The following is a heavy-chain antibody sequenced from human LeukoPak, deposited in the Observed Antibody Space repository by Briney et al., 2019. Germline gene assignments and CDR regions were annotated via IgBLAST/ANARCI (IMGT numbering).Heavy chain of an antibody. V-gene: IGHV3-23*01. Sequence: GGSLRLSCAASGFTFSSYAMSWVRQAPGKGLEWVSAISGSGGSTYYADSVKGRFTISRDNSKNTLYLQMNSLRAEDTAVYYCAKGRKGFPDYYMDVWGKGTTVTVSS. CDR2: ISGSGGST. CDR3: AKGRKGFPDYYMDV. CDR1: GFTFSSYA. J-gene: IGHJ6*03.